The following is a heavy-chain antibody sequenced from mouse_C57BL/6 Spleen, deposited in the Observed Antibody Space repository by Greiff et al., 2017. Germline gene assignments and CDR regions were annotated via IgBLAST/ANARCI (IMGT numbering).Heavy chain of an antibody. Sequence: QVQLQQPGAELVKPGASVKLSCKASGYTFTSYWMHWVKQRPGQGLEWIGMIHPNSGSTNYNEKFKSKATLTVDKSSSTAYMQLSSLTSEDYAVYYCSRTAWDFAYWGQGTLVTVSA. CDR2: IHPNSGST. CDR3: SRTAWDFAY. V-gene: IGHV1-64*01. D-gene: IGHD3-1*01. J-gene: IGHJ3*01. CDR1: GYTFTSYW.